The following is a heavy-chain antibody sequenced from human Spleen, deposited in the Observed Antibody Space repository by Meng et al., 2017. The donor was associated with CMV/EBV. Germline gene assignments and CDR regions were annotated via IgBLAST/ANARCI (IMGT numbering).Heavy chain of an antibody. CDR3: ARVVRGREDFESVGSLDS. CDR1: GGTFTSYA. V-gene: IGHV1-69*05. D-gene: IGHD3-10*02. J-gene: IGHJ4*02. Sequence: SVKVSCKASGGTFTSYAISWVRQAPGQGLEWMGGIIPIFGAPNYAEKFHGRLTLTTDESTSTAYMQLSSLRSEDTAMYYCARVVRGREDFESVGSLDSWGQGTLVTVSS. CDR2: IIPIFGAP.